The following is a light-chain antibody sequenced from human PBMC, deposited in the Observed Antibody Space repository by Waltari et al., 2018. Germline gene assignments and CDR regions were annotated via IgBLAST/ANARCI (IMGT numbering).Light chain of an antibody. CDR2: EVN. V-gene: IGLV2-8*01. CDR1: SSYLGRYTY. Sequence: QSALTQPPSASGSPGQSVTIPCTGTSSYLGRYTYVSWYQQHPGKAPKLMIYEVNKRPSGVPDRFSGSKSGNTASLTVSGLQAEDEADYYCSSYAGSNNYVVFGGGTKLTVL. J-gene: IGLJ2*01. CDR3: SSYAGSNNYVV.